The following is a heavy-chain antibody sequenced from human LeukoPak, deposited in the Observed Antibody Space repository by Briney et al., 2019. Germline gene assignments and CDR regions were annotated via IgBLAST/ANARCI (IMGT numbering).Heavy chain of an antibody. CDR2: IFYSGNT. J-gene: IGHJ5*02. CDR3: ARHSSAARGWFDP. CDR1: GGSISNYY. V-gene: IGHV4-59*08. Sequence: SETLSLTCTISGGSISNYYWSWIRQPPGKGLEWIGYIFYSGNTYYNPSLTSRVTISVDTSKNQFSLNLTSVTAADTAVYYCARHSSAARGWFDPWGQGTLVTVSS. D-gene: IGHD6-13*01.